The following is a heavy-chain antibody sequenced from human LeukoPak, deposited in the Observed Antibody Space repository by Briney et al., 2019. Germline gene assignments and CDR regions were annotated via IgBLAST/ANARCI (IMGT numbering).Heavy chain of an antibody. CDR3: ARAMLTYYHTPGEEYCFDY. D-gene: IGHD3-10*01. J-gene: IGHJ4*02. Sequence: GGSLRLSWAASGFTVSSNYMSWVRQAPEKGLEWVSVIYSGGSTYYADSVKGRFTISRDNSKNTLYLQMNSLRAEDTAVYYCARAMLTYYHTPGEEYCFDYWGQGTLVTVSS. V-gene: IGHV3-53*01. CDR2: IYSGGST. CDR1: GFTVSSNY.